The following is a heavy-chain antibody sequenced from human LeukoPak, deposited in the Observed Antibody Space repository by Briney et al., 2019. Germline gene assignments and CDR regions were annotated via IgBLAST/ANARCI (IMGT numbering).Heavy chain of an antibody. CDR2: ISGSGGST. V-gene: IGHV3-23*01. CDR1: GFTLSSYA. J-gene: IGHJ5*02. Sequence: GGSLRLSCAASGFTLSSYAMSWVRQAPGKGLEWVSAISGSGGSTYYADSVKGRFTISRDNSKNTLYLQMNSLRAEDTAVYYCAKDGSRITIFGVVTSYNWFDPWGQGTLVTVSS. CDR3: AKDGSRITIFGVVTSYNWFDP. D-gene: IGHD3-3*01.